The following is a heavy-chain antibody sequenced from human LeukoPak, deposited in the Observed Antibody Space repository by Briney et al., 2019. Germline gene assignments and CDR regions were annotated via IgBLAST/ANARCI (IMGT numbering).Heavy chain of an antibody. Sequence: SETLSLTCAVYGGSFSGYYWSWIRQPPGKGLEWIGEINHSGSTNYNPSLKSRVTISVDTSKNQFSLKLSSVTAADTAVYYCARRARLRWPRHPGDAFDIWGQGTMVTVSS. D-gene: IGHD4-23*01. V-gene: IGHV4-34*01. J-gene: IGHJ3*02. CDR2: INHSGST. CDR1: GGSFSGYY. CDR3: ARRARLRWPRHPGDAFDI.